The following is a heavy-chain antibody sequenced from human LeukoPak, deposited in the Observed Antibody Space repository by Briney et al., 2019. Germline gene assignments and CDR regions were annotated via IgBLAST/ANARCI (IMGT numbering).Heavy chain of an antibody. D-gene: IGHD3-9*01. V-gene: IGHV4-39*01. Sequence: SETLSLTCTVSGDSISSGDYYWSWIRQPPGKGLEWIGEINHSGSTNYNPSLKSRVTISVDTSKNQFSLKLSSVTAADTAVYYCARQLYYDILTGYYTFDYWGQGTLVTVSS. CDR2: INHSGST. J-gene: IGHJ4*02. CDR1: GDSISSGDYY. CDR3: ARQLYYDILTGYYTFDY.